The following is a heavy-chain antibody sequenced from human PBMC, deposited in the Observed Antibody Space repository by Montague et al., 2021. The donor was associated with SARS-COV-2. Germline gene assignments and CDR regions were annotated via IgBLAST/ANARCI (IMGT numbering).Heavy chain of an antibody. D-gene: IGHD6-19*01. CDR2: INTNTGNP. V-gene: IGHV7-4-1*02. Sequence: SVKVSCKASGYTFTSYAMNWVRQAPGQGLEWMGWINTNTGNPTYAQGFTGRFAFSLDTSVSTAYLQISSLKAEDTAVYYCARGVSSGWYYFDYWGQGTLVTLPS. CDR3: ARGVSSGWYYFDY. CDR1: GYTFTSYA. J-gene: IGHJ4*02.